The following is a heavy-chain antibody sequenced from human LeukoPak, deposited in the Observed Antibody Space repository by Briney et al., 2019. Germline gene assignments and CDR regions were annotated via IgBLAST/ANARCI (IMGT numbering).Heavy chain of an antibody. CDR2: ISDSGGET. Sequence: GWSLGLSCTPSGFTFSRYAMSWVRQAPGKGLEWVSAISDSGGETFYADSVRGRLTISRDNFKNTLYLQMNSLRDEDTAVYYCAKPSGSHPNYYFDNWGQGTLVTVSS. V-gene: IGHV3-23*01. CDR3: AKPSGSHPNYYFDN. CDR1: GFTFSRYA. J-gene: IGHJ4*02. D-gene: IGHD1-26*01.